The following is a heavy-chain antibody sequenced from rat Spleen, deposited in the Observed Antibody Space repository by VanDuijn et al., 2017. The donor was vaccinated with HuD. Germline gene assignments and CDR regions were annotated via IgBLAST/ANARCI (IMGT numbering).Heavy chain of an antibody. V-gene: IGHV5-19*01. J-gene: IGHJ1*01. CDR3: ATALTYDGTYYRYWYFDF. CDR2: ISPSGGST. CDR1: GFTFSNYG. Sequence: EVQLVESGGGLVQPGRSLKLSCAASGFTFSNYGMHWIRQAPTKGLEWVASISPSGGSTYYRDSVKGRFTISRDNAKSTLYLQMDSLRSEDTATYYCATALTYDGTYYRYWYFDFWGPGTMVTVSS. D-gene: IGHD1-12*02.